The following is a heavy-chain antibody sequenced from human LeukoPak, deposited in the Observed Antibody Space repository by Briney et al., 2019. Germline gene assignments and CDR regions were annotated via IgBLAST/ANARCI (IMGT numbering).Heavy chain of an antibody. J-gene: IGHJ4*02. CDR2: IWYDGSNK. CDR3: ARDLYGGNPGGYYFDY. CDR1: GFTLSLYG. D-gene: IGHD4-23*01. V-gene: IGHV3-33*01. Sequence: GGSLRLSCAASGFTLSLYGMHWAPHAPGKGLVWVAVIWYDGSNKYYAASVKGLFTISRDNSKNTPYLQMNSLRAEDTAVYYCARDLYGGNPGGYYFDYWGQGTLVTVSS.